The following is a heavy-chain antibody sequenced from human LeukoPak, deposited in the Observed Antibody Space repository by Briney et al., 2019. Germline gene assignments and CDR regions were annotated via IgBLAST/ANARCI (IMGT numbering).Heavy chain of an antibody. V-gene: IGHV1-18*01. CDR3: ARVRPMESGYYTSWFDP. D-gene: IGHD3-3*01. Sequence: GASVKVSCKASGYTFTSYGISWVRQAPGQGLEWMGWISAYNGNTNYAQKLQGRVTMTTDTSTSTAYMELRSLRSDDTAVYYCARVRPMESGYYTSWFDPWGQGTLVTVSS. CDR1: GYTFTSYG. CDR2: ISAYNGNT. J-gene: IGHJ5*02.